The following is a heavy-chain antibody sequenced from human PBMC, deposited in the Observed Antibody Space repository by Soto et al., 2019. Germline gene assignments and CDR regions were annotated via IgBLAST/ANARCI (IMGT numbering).Heavy chain of an antibody. V-gene: IGHV4-31*03. D-gene: IGHD3-16*01. J-gene: IGHJ5*02. CDR3: ARGEGRVGGRVDP. CDR1: GASISRIGSY. Sequence: QVQLQESGPGLVKPSQTLSLTCTVSGASISRIGSYWTWIRQHPGKGLEWIGYIYYSGATYYSPSLKSRVSISVDTSKNQFSLNLTSVTAADTAVYYCARGEGRVGGRVDPWGQGTLVTVSS. CDR2: IYYSGAT.